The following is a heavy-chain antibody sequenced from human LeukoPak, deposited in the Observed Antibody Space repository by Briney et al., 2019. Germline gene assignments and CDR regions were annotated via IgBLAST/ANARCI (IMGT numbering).Heavy chain of an antibody. CDR3: ARPRSYDFWSGYPFQYYYYGMDV. Sequence: GASVKVSCKASGYTFTSYGISWVRQAPGQGLEWMGWISAYNGNTNYAQKLQGRVTMTTDTSTSTAYMELRSLRSDDTAAYYCARPRSYDFWSGYPFQYYYYGMDVWGQGTTVTVSS. V-gene: IGHV1-18*01. CDR1: GYTFTSYG. J-gene: IGHJ6*02. D-gene: IGHD3-3*01. CDR2: ISAYNGNT.